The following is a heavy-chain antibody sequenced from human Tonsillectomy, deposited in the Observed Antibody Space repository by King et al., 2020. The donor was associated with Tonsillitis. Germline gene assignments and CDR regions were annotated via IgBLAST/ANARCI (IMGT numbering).Heavy chain of an antibody. CDR2: ISAYNGNT. J-gene: IGHJ6*02. CDR3: VRDGGYYCGSLGYYGMDA. V-gene: IGHV1-18*01. CDR1: GYTFTNYA. D-gene: IGHD3-10*01. Sequence: VQLVESGSEVKKPGASVKVSCKASGYTFTNYAISWVRQAPGQGREWMGWISAYNGNTNYAPKLQGRVTMTTDTSTSTAYMELRSLRSDDTAVSYCVRDGGYYCGSLGYYGMDAWGQGTTVTVSS.